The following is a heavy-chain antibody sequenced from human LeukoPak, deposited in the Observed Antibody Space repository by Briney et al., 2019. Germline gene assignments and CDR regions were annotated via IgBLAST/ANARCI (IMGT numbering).Heavy chain of an antibody. Sequence: GGSLRLSCAASGFTFRDFYMTWIRQAPGKGLEWVAYIGPSGTIMNYADSVKGRFTVSRDNAENSLYLHMNSLRAEDTAVYYRTRDLRLCDYWGQGTLVTVSS. CDR1: GFTFRDFY. CDR3: TRDLRLCDY. CDR2: IGPSGTIM. V-gene: IGHV3-11*01. J-gene: IGHJ4*02.